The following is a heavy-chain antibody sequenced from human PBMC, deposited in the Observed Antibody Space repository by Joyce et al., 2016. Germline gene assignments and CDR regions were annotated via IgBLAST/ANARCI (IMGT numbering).Heavy chain of an antibody. V-gene: IGHV1-18*04. CDR3: ARFGLPNSGHYRGFDP. J-gene: IGHJ5*02. CDR1: GYSFSDYG. CDR2: IGAYNSNT. Sequence: QVQLVQSGGEVKKPGASVTVSCRVSGYSFSDYGIAWVRQAPGKGLAWMGWIGAYNSNTNYAQKYQGRVSMAKDASTSTAYMDLRNLGSDDTAVYFCARFGLPNSGHYRGFDPWGEGTLVTVSS. D-gene: IGHD3-22*01.